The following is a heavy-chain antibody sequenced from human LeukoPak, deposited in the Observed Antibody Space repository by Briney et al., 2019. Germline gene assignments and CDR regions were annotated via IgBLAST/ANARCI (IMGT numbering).Heavy chain of an antibody. Sequence: PGRSLRLSCAASGFTSSSYAMHWVRQAPGKGLEWVAVISYDGSNKYYADSVKGRFTISRDNSKNTLYLQMNSLRAEDTAVYYCAREGGSYYGFDYWGQGTLVTVSS. J-gene: IGHJ4*02. CDR1: GFTSSSYA. CDR3: AREGGSYYGFDY. D-gene: IGHD1-26*01. V-gene: IGHV3-30*04. CDR2: ISYDGSNK.